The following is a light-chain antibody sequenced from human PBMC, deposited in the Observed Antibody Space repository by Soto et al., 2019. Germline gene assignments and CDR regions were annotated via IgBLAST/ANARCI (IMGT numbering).Light chain of an antibody. Sequence: DIVMTQSPLSLPVTPGEPASISCRSSQSLLHSSGHNCLDWYLQKPGQSPQLLIYFGSNRASGVPDRFSGSGSGTDFTLKISRVEAEDVGLYYCMQTQQTPLTFGGGTKVEIK. V-gene: IGKV2-28*01. CDR3: MQTQQTPLT. J-gene: IGKJ4*01. CDR1: QSLLHSSGHNC. CDR2: FGS.